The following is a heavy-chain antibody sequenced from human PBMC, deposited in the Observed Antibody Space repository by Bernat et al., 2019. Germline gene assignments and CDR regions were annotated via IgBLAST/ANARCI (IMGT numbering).Heavy chain of an antibody. V-gene: IGHV3-30*18. D-gene: IGHD4-17*01. J-gene: IGHJ4*02. CDR1: GFTFSSYG. CDR3: AKDRRVTTCPDY. Sequence: QVQLVESGGGVVQPGRSLRLSCAAPGFTFSSYGMHWVRQAPGKGLEWVAVISYDGSNKYYADSVKGRFTISRDNSKNTLYLQMNSLRAEDTAVYYCAKDRRVTTCPDYWGQGTLVTVSS. CDR2: ISYDGSNK.